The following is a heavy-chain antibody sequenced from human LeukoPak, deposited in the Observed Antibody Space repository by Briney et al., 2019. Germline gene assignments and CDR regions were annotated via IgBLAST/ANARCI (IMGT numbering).Heavy chain of an antibody. CDR2: LSYDGRDK. V-gene: IGHV3-30*04. CDR1: GFTFSTFS. J-gene: IGHJ6*02. D-gene: IGHD2-15*01. Sequence: GRSLRLSCAASGFTFSTFSMHWVRQAPGTGLEWVAVLSYDGRDKHYADSAKGRFTISRDNAKNTLYLQMNSLRADDTAVYYCARDPGRGGCSGGSCYSPYYYYYGMDVWGQGTTVTVSS. CDR3: ARDPGRGGCSGGSCYSPYYYYYGMDV.